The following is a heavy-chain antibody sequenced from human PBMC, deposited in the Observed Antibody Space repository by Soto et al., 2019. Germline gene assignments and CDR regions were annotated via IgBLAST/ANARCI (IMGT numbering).Heavy chain of an antibody. CDR1: GFTFSSYA. V-gene: IGHV3-23*01. CDR2: ISGSGGST. D-gene: IGHD6-13*01. Sequence: EVQLLESGGGLVQPGGSLRLSCAASGFTFSSYAMSWVRQAPGKGLEWVSAISGSGGSTYYADSVKGRSTISRDNSKNTLYLQMNSLRAEDTAIYYCAKDHGIAAAAYDYWGQGTLVTVSS. CDR3: AKDHGIAAAAYDY. J-gene: IGHJ4*02.